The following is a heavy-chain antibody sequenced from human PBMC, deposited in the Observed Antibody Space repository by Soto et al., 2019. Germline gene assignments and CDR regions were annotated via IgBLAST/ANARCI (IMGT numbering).Heavy chain of an antibody. J-gene: IGHJ4*02. CDR3: AREKGAAGTFDF. D-gene: IGHD6-13*01. Sequence: QVQLVQSGAEVKETGASVKVSCKGSGYSFTRYAIHWVRQAPGQTLEWMGWINAGGGGTKYSQKLQGRVTISRDTSATTVYLDLSSLGYEDTAVYYCAREKGAAGTFDFWGQGTLVTVSS. CDR2: INAGGGGT. V-gene: IGHV1-3*01. CDR1: GYSFTRYA.